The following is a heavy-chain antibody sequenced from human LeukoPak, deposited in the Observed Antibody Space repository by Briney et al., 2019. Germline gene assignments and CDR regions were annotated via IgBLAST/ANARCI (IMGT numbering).Heavy chain of an antibody. CDR1: GGSISSSSYY. D-gene: IGHD6-13*01. V-gene: IGHV4-39*01. Sequence: SETLSLTCTVSGGSISSSSYYWGWIRQPPGKGLEWIGSIYYSGSTYYNPSLKSRVTISVDTSKNQFSLKLSSVTAADTAVYYCGRHGGSSWSYWGQGTLVTVSS. J-gene: IGHJ4*02. CDR2: IYYSGST. CDR3: GRHGGSSWSY.